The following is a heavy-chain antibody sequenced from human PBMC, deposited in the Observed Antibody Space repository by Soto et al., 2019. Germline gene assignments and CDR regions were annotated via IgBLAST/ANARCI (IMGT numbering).Heavy chain of an antibody. V-gene: IGHV3-21*01. CDR1: GFTFSSYS. Sequence: GGSLRLSCAASGFTFSSYSMNWVRQAPGKGLEWVSSISSSSSYIYYADSVKGRFTISRDNAKNSLYLQMNSLRAEDTAVYYCARGPADFGDSDAFDIWGQGTMVTVSS. J-gene: IGHJ3*02. CDR2: ISSSSSYI. D-gene: IGHD3-3*01. CDR3: ARGPADFGDSDAFDI.